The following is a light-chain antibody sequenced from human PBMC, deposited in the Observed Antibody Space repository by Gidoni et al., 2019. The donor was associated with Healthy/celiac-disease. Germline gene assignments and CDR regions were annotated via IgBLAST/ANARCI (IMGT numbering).Light chain of an antibody. CDR2: KAS. Sequence: DIQFTQSPSTLSASVGDRVTITCRASQSISSWLAWYQQKPGKAPKLLIYKASSLESGVPSRFRGSGSGTEFTLTISSLQPDDFATYYCQQYNSSAWTFGQGTKVEIK. CDR1: QSISSW. CDR3: QQYNSSAWT. J-gene: IGKJ1*01. V-gene: IGKV1-5*03.